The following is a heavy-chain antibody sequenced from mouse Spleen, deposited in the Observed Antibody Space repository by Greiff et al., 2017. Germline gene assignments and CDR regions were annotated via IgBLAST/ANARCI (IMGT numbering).Heavy chain of an antibody. V-gene: IGHV5-4*02. Sequence: EVQGVESGGGLVKPGGSLKLSCAASGFTFSDYYMYWVRQTPEKRLEWVATISDGGSYTYYPDSVKGRFTISRDNAKNNLYLQMSSLKSEDTAMYYCARDYDYDSPWFAYWGQGTLVTVSA. CDR1: GFTFSDYY. CDR2: ISDGGSYT. CDR3: ARDYDYDSPWFAY. J-gene: IGHJ3*01. D-gene: IGHD2-4*01.